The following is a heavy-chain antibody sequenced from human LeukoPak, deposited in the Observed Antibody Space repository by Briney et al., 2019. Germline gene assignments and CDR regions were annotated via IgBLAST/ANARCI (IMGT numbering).Heavy chain of an antibody. D-gene: IGHD3-22*01. V-gene: IGHV1-69*06. J-gene: IGHJ2*01. CDR1: GGTFSSYA. CDR3: ARNSDSSGRYWYFDL. Sequence: SVKVSCKASGGTFSSYAISWVRQAPGQGLEWMGGIIPIFGTANYAQKFQGRVTITADKSTSTAYMELSSLRSEGTAVYYCARNSDSSGRYWYFDLWGRGTLVTVSS. CDR2: IIPIFGTA.